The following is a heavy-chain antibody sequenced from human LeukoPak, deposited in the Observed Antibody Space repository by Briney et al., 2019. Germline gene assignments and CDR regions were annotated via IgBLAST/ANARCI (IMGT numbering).Heavy chain of an antibody. D-gene: IGHD4-17*01. V-gene: IGHV4-59*08. CDR3: ARHGAYGDYVRFDY. CDR1: GGSISSYY. J-gene: IGHJ4*02. Sequence: PSETLSLTCTVSGGSISSYYWGWIRQPPGKGLEWIGYIYYSGSTNYNPSLKSRVTISVDTSKNQFSLKLSSVTAADTAVYYCARHGAYGDYVRFDYWGQGTLVTVSS. CDR2: IYYSGST.